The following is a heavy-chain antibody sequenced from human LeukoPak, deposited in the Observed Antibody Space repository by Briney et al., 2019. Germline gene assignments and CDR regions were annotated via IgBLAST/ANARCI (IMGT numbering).Heavy chain of an antibody. CDR3: ARDEVIVVVVAATMGYYYYGMDV. D-gene: IGHD2-15*01. V-gene: IGHV3-21*01. CDR2: ICSSSSDL. J-gene: IGHJ6*02. Sequence: PGVSLRLSCAASGFTFSSYSMNRVPQAPGKGLVGVSSICSSSSDLYYAVSVRGRFTISRDNAENSLYLQIHSLRAEDMSVYYSARDEVIVVVVAATMGYYYYGMDVWGQGTTVTVSS. CDR1: GFTFSSYS.